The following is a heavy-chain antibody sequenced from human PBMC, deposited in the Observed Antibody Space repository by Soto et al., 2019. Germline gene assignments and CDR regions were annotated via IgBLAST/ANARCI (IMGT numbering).Heavy chain of an antibody. Sequence: GGSLRLSCAASGFTFSSYGMHWVRQAPGKGLEWVAVISYDGSNKYYADSVKGRFTISRDNSKNTLYLQMNSLRAEDTAVYYCAKVQAGQLGSPWGFDPWGQGTLVTVSS. J-gene: IGHJ5*02. CDR2: ISYDGSNK. CDR1: GFTFSSYG. V-gene: IGHV3-30*18. D-gene: IGHD1-1*01. CDR3: AKVQAGQLGSPWGFDP.